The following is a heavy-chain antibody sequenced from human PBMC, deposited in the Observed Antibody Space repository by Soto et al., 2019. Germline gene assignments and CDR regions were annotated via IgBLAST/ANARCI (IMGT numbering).Heavy chain of an antibody. J-gene: IGHJ5*02. D-gene: IGHD6-13*01. CDR3: AKDFIAAAGTGNWFDP. Sequence: QVQLVESGGGVVQPGRSLRLSCAASGFTFSSYGMHWVRQAPGKGLEWVAVISYDGSNKYYADSVKGRFTISRDNSKNTLYLQMNSLRAEDTAVYYCAKDFIAAAGTGNWFDPWGQGTLVTVSS. CDR2: ISYDGSNK. CDR1: GFTFSSYG. V-gene: IGHV3-30*18.